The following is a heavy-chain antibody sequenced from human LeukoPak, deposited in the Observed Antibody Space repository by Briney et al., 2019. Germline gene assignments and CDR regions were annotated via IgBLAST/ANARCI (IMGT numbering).Heavy chain of an antibody. CDR3: APEPSYCSGGSCSFFGFDY. CDR1: GFTFSSYW. D-gene: IGHD2-15*01. CDR2: IKQDGGEK. V-gene: IGHV3-7*01. Sequence: PGGSLRLSCAASGFTFSSYWMSWVRQAPGKGLEWLANIKQDGGEKYYVDSVKGRFNISRDNAKNSLYLQMNSLRGEDTAVYYCAPEPSYCSGGSCSFFGFDYWGQGTLVTVSS. J-gene: IGHJ4*02.